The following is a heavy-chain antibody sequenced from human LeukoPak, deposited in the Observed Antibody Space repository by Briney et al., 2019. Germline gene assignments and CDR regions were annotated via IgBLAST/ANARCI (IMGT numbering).Heavy chain of an antibody. D-gene: IGHD3-16*01. CDR1: GFTFSSFA. J-gene: IGHJ4*02. CDR2: ISYDGSHK. Sequence: GGSLRLSCAASGFTFSSFALHWIRQAPGKGLEWVTTISYDGSHKFYVDSVKGRFTISRDNSKNTLYLQMNSLTEEDTAMYYCARDWALDYWGQGTLVTVSS. V-gene: IGHV3-30*04. CDR3: ARDWALDY.